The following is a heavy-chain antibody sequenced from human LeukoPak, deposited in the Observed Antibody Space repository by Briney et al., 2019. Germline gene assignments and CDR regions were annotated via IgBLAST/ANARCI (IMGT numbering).Heavy chain of an antibody. D-gene: IGHD6-19*01. Sequence: GRSLRLSCAASGFTFDDYAMHWVRQAPGKGLEWVSGISWNSGSIGYADSVKGRFTISRDNAKNSLYLQMNSLRAEDTAVYYCARDVTSGSSGWYDPYWYFDLWGRGTLVTVSS. CDR1: GFTFDDYA. J-gene: IGHJ2*01. CDR3: ARDVTSGSSGWYDPYWYFDL. CDR2: ISWNSGSI. V-gene: IGHV3-9*01.